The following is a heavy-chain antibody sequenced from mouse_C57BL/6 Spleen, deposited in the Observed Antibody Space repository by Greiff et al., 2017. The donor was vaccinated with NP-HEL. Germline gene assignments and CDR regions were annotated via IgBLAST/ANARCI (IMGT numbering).Heavy chain of an antibody. Sequence: VQLQQSGPELVQPGASVKIPCKASGYTFTDYNMDWVKQSPGKSLEWIGDINPNNGGTIYNQKFKGKATLTVDKSSSTSYMELRSLTSEDTAVYYCARPLYRNYFDYWGQGTTLTVSS. D-gene: IGHD2-3*01. J-gene: IGHJ2*01. CDR1: GYTFTDYN. CDR2: INPNNGGT. V-gene: IGHV1-18*01. CDR3: ARPLYRNYFDY.